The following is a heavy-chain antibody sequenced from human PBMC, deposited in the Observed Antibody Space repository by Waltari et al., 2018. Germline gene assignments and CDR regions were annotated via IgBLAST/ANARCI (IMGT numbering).Heavy chain of an antibody. CDR2: IYHRGDT. J-gene: IGHJ6*03. CDR3: ARSTVTTDDYYYYYMDV. CDR1: GGSINSGTYY. Sequence: QVQLQESGPGLVKPSQTLSLTCTVSGGSINSGTYYWSWIRQSPGKGLEWLGYIYHRGDTYYNPSLKSRMSISVDTSRSQFSLKLASVTAADSAMYYCARSTVTTDDYYYYYMDVWGKGTTVTISS. V-gene: IGHV4-30-4*01. D-gene: IGHD4-17*01.